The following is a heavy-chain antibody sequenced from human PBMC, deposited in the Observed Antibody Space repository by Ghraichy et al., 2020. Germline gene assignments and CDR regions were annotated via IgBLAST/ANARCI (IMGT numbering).Heavy chain of an antibody. V-gene: IGHV3-30*04. CDR3: ARDRAYGGNYPYYFDY. J-gene: IGHJ4*02. CDR1: GFTFNNYA. Sequence: GGSLRLSCAASGFTFNNYAMHWVRQAPGKGLEWVALISYDGRAKYYADSVKGRFTISRDNSNNTLYLQMNSLRAEDTTVYYCARDRAYGGNYPYYFDYWGQGTLVTVSS. CDR2: ISYDGRAK. D-gene: IGHD4-23*01.